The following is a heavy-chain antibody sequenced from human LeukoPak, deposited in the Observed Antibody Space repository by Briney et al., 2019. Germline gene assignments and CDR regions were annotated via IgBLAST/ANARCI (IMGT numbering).Heavy chain of an antibody. CDR2: IYYTGRT. J-gene: IGHJ5*02. CDR1: GGSINSGGYY. CDR3: ARGYCTTTSCYFPLKGFGP. V-gene: IGHV4-31*03. D-gene: IGHD2-2*01. Sequence: QTLSLTCTVSGGSINSGGYYWNWIRQHPGKGLEWIGYIYYTGRTFYNPSLKSRVTMSADTSKNEFSLRLSSVTAADTAVYYCARGYCTTTSCYFPLKGFGPWGQGNLVPVSS.